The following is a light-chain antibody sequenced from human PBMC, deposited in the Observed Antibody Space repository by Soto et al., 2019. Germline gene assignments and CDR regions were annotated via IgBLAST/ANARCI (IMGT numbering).Light chain of an antibody. J-gene: IGKJ1*01. CDR2: DAS. CDR3: QHYNSYSEA. V-gene: IGKV1-5*01. Sequence: DIQMTHSPSSVSASVGDRVTITCRASQGISSWLAWYQQKPGKAPKLLIYDASSLESGVPSRFSGSGSGTEFTLTISSLQPDDFATYYCQHYNSYSEAFGQGTKVDIK. CDR1: QGISSW.